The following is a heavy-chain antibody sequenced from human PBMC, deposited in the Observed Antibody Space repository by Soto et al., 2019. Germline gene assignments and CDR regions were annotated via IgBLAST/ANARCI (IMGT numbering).Heavy chain of an antibody. CDR1: GFTFSSYA. D-gene: IGHD2-8*01. Sequence: GGSLRLSCAASGFTFSSYAMHWVRQAPGKGLEWVAVISYDGSNKYYADSVKGRFTISRDNSKNTLYLQMNSLRAEDTAVYYCARGTGYCTNGVCLYYYGMDVWGQGTTVTVSS. CDR2: ISYDGSNK. J-gene: IGHJ6*02. CDR3: ARGTGYCTNGVCLYYYGMDV. V-gene: IGHV3-30-3*01.